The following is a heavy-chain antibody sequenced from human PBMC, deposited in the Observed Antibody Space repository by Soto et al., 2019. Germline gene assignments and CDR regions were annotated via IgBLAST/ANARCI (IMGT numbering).Heavy chain of an antibody. V-gene: IGHV4-34*01. J-gene: IGHJ6*04. CDR2: INHSGST. CDR3: AREVRFLEWPSDV. Sequence: SETLSLTCAVYGGSFSGYYWSWIRQPPGKGLEWIGEINHSGSTNYNPSLKSRVTISVDTSKNQFSLKLSSVTAADTAVYYCAREVRFLEWPSDVWGKGTTVTVSS. CDR1: GGSFSGYY. D-gene: IGHD3-3*01.